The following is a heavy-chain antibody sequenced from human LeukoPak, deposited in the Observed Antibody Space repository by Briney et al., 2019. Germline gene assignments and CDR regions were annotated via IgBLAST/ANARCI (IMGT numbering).Heavy chain of an antibody. J-gene: IGHJ5*02. CDR3: ARAATLLRYFDWFPRIPWFDP. D-gene: IGHD3-9*01. CDR2: MNPNSGNT. Sequence: ASVKVSCKASGYTFTSYDINWVRQATGQGLEWMGWMNPNSGNTGYAQKFQGRVTMTRNTSISTAYMELSSLRSEDTAVYYCARAATLLRYFDWFPRIPWFDPWGQGTLVTVSS. V-gene: IGHV1-8*01. CDR1: GYTFTSYD.